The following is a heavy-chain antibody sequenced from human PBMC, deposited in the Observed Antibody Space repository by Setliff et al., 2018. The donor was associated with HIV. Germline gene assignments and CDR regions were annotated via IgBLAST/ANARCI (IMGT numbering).Heavy chain of an antibody. J-gene: IGHJ5*02. CDR3: VRGHCNSDTCWFGP. D-gene: IGHD1-26*01. V-gene: IGHV3-48*03. Sequence: GGSLRLTCAASGFTFIGSEMNWVRQAPGKGLEWISYISGGGRTIYYADSVKGRFTISRDTAMPSLYLQMNSLRVEDTGVYYCVRGHCNSDTCWFGPWGQGTLVTVSS. CDR2: ISGGGRTI. CDR1: GFTFIGSE.